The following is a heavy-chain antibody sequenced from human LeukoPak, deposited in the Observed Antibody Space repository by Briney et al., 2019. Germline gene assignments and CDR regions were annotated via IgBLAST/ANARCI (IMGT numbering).Heavy chain of an antibody. CDR2: IWYDASNK. J-gene: IGHJ5*02. CDR1: GFTFSSFG. V-gene: IGHV3-33*01. CDR3: VRGVGVSRFNYLDP. D-gene: IGHD1-7*01. Sequence: GGSLTLSCAASGFTFSSFGMHWVRRAPGKGLEWVAVIWYDASNKYYADSVKGRFTISRDNSKNTLYLHMNSLRDDDTAVYYCVRGVGVSRFNYLDPWGQGTLVIVS.